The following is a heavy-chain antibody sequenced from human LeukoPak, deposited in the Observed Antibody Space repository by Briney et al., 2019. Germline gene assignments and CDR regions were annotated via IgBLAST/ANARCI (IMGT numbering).Heavy chain of an antibody. Sequence: SETLSLTCTVSGGSISSSNYYWGWIRQPPGKGLEWIGSIYYSGSTYYNPSLKSRVTISVDTSKKQFSLRLSSVTAADTAVYHCARSYCSSTSCYAVGAFHIWGQGTLVTVSS. D-gene: IGHD2-2*01. CDR2: IYYSGST. J-gene: IGHJ3*02. CDR1: GGSISSSNYY. CDR3: ARSYCSSTSCYAVGAFHI. V-gene: IGHV4-39*01.